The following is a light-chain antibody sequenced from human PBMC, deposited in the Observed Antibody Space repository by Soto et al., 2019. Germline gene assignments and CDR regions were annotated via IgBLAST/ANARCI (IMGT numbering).Light chain of an antibody. V-gene: IGLV2-14*01. J-gene: IGLJ2*01. Sequence: QSALTQPASVSGSLGQSITISCTGTSSDIGAYNYVSWYQQHPGKAPKLIIYEVSYRPSGVSNRFSASKSANTASLTISGLQAEDEADYYCNSFASSSSLIFGGGTKLTVL. CDR3: NSFASSSSLI. CDR2: EVS. CDR1: SSDIGAYNY.